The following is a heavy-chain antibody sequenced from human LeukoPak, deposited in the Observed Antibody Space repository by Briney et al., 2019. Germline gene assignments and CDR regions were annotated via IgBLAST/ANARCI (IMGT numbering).Heavy chain of an antibody. D-gene: IGHD5-18*01. CDR1: GYTFTSYD. CDR3: ARVDVRRAMVSRYNWFDP. CDR2: MNPDSGNT. J-gene: IGHJ5*02. V-gene: IGHV1-8*01. Sequence: GASVKVSCKASGYTFTSYDINWVRQATGQGLEWMGWMNPDSGNTGYAQKFQGRVTMTRDTSISTAYMELRSLTSEDTAVYYCARVDVRRAMVSRYNWFDPWGQGTLVTVSS.